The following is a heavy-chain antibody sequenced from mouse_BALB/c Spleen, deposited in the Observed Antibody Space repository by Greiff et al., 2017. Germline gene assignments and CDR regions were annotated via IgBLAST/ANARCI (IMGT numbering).Heavy chain of an antibody. V-gene: IGHV1-7*01. CDR2: INPSTGYT. D-gene: IGHD4-1*01. J-gene: IGHJ2*01. CDR3: ARAGANWSSFDY. Sequence: VMLVESGAELAKPGASVKMSCKASGYTFTSYWMHWVKQRPGQGLEWIGYINPSTGYTEYNQKFKDKATLTADKSSSTAYMQLSSLTSEDSAVYYCARAGANWSSFDYWGQGTTLTVSS. CDR1: GYTFTSYW.